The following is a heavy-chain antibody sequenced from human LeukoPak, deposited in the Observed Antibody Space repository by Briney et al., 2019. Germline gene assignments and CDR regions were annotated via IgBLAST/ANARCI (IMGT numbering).Heavy chain of an antibody. CDR3: AKGGSDSSGYYSLYYYYYMDV. CDR2: ISPSGRNT. V-gene: IGHV3-23*01. Sequence: GGTLRLSCAASGFTFSSYGMSWVRQAPGKGLEWVSAISPSGRNTYYADSVKGRFIISRDNSKNMLYLQMSSLRAEDTAVYYCAKGGSDSSGYYSLYYYYYMDVWGKGTTVTISS. J-gene: IGHJ6*03. CDR1: GFTFSSYG. D-gene: IGHD3-22*01.